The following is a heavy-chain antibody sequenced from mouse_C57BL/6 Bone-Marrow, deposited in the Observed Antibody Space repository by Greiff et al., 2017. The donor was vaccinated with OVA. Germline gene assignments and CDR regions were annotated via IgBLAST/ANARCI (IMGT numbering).Heavy chain of an antibody. CDR1: GFNIKDDY. CDR3: TPTGTIYFDY. CDR2: IDPENGDT. D-gene: IGHD4-1*02. V-gene: IGHV14-4*01. J-gene: IGHJ2*01. Sequence: VQLQQSGAELVRPGASVKLSCTASGFNIKDDYMHWVKQRPEQGLEWIGWIDPENGDTEYASKFQGKATITVDTSSNPAYLQLRILTSEDTAVYYSTPTGTIYFDYWGQGTTLTVSS.